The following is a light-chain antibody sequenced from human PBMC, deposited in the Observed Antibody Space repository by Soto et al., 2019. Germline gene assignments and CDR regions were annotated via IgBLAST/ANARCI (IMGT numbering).Light chain of an antibody. V-gene: IGKV2-28*01. Sequence: DLVMTQSPLSLPVTPGEPASISCRSSQSLLHSSGYNYLDWYLQRPGQSPQLLIYLGSNRASGVPDRFSGSGSGTDFTLRISRVEAEDVGVYYCMQAIQAPRTFGQGTNVEIK. CDR3: MQAIQAPRT. CDR2: LGS. CDR1: QSLLHSSGYNY. J-gene: IGKJ1*01.